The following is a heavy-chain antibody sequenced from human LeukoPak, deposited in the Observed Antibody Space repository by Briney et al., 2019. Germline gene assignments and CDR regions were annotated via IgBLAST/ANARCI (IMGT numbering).Heavy chain of an antibody. CDR2: IYYSGST. CDR3: ARDNGYGQLDS. J-gene: IGHJ4*02. CDR1: GDSINSGDYY. V-gene: IGHV4-30-4*01. D-gene: IGHD2-15*01. Sequence: PSETLSLTCTVSGDSINSGDYYWSWIRQPPGNGLEWIGYIYYSGSTYYNPSLKSRVTISVDTSKNQFSQKLSSVTAADTAVYYCARDNGYGQLDSWGQGTLVTVSS.